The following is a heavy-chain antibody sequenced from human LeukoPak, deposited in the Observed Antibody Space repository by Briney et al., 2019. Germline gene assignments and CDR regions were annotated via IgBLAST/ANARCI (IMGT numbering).Heavy chain of an antibody. CDR1: GFTFSSYS. CDR2: ISSSSSYI. D-gene: IGHD6-6*01. CDR3: SRGGGSSGPRGFDS. Sequence: PGGSLRLSCAASGFTFSSYSMNWVRQAPGKGLEWVSSISSSSSYIYYADSLKGRLTISRDNAKNSLFLQMNSLRAEDTAVYYCSRGGGSSGPRGFDSWGQGTLVTVSS. J-gene: IGHJ5*01. V-gene: IGHV3-21*01.